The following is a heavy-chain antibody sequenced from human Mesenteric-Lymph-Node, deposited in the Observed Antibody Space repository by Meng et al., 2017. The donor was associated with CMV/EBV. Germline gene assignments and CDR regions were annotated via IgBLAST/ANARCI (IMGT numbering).Heavy chain of an antibody. D-gene: IGHD3-10*01. J-gene: IGHJ4*02. V-gene: IGHV4-61*01. CDR2: IYYTGSP. CDR3: ARGTNYYGSGDY. CDR1: GGSLSSGTYY. Sequence: CSVSGGSLSSGTYYWSWLRQPPGRGLEWIGYIYYTGSPNYNPSLRSRVTISVDTSKNQFSLKLSSVTAADTAVYYCARGTNYYGSGDYWGQGALVTVSS.